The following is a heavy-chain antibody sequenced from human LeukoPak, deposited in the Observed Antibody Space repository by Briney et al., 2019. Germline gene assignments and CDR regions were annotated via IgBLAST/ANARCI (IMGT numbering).Heavy chain of an antibody. J-gene: IGHJ4*02. D-gene: IGHD6-19*01. CDR1: GFTFSNYA. CDR2: ISASGGSI. CDR3: VKGLGTVAGPFDY. V-gene: IGHV3-23*01. Sequence: PGGSLRLSCAASGFTFSNYALTWVRQAPGKGLEWVSAISASGGSIYYADSVKGRFTISRDNSKNTLSLQMNSLRVEDTAIYYCVKGLGTVAGPFDYWGQGALVTVSS.